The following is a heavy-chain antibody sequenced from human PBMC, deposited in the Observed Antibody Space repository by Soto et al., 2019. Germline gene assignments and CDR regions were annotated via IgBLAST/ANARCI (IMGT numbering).Heavy chain of an antibody. J-gene: IGHJ4*02. CDR2: IYHSGST. V-gene: IGHV4-30-2*01. Sequence: SETLSLTCAVSGGSISSGGYSWSWIRQPPGKGLEWIGYIYHSGSTYYNPSLKSRVTISVDTSKNQFSLKLSSVTAADTAVYYCARDLGLGGFDYWGQGTLVTVSS. CDR1: GGSISSGGYS. D-gene: IGHD7-27*01. CDR3: ARDLGLGGFDY.